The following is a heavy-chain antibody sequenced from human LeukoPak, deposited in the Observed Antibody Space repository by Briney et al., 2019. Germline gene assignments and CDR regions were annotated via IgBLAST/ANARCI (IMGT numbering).Heavy chain of an antibody. D-gene: IGHD5-18*01. V-gene: IGHV3-23*01. CDR2: ISGSGGST. CDR3: AKAERGYSYAFDY. J-gene: IGHJ4*02. Sequence: GGSLRLSCAASGFTFSSYAMSWVRQAPGKGLEWVSAISGSGGSTYYEDSVKGRFTISRDNSKNTLYLQMNSLEAEDTAEYYCAKAERGYSYAFDYWGQGTLVTVSS. CDR1: GFTFSSYA.